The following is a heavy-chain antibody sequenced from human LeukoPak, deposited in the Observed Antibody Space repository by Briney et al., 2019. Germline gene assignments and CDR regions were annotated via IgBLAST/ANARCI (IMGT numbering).Heavy chain of an antibody. J-gene: IGHJ4*02. D-gene: IGHD3-10*01. CDR2: IYWDDDK. CDR1: GFSLSTSGVG. CDR3: AHRRPVYYGSGRYYDY. V-gene: IGHV2-5*02. Sequence: SGPTLVKPTQTLTLTCTFSGFSLSTSGVGVGWIRQPPGKALEWLALIYWDDDKRYSPSLKSRLTITKDTSKNQVVLTMTNMDPVDTATYYCAHRRPVYYGSGRYYDYWGQGTLVTVSS.